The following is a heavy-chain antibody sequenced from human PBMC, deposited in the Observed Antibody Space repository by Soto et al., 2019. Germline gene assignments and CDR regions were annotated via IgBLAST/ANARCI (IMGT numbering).Heavy chain of an antibody. V-gene: IGHV3-30*18. CDR2: ISYDGSNK. J-gene: IGHJ4*02. D-gene: IGHD3-22*01. Sequence: GGSLRLSCPAPGFTFISYAMHWARQAPGKGLEWVAVISYDGSNKYYADSVKGRFTISRDNSKNTLYLQMNSLRAEDTAVYYCAKDENYYDSSGYYDYWGQGTLVTVSS. CDR1: GFTFISYA. CDR3: AKDENYYDSSGYYDY.